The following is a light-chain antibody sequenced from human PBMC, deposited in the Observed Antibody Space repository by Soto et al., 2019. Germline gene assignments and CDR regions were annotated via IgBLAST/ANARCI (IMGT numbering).Light chain of an antibody. CDR2: EVT. CDR1: SSDVGGYDF. Sequence: QSALTQPPSASGSPGQSVTISCTGTSSDVGGYDFVSWYQQHPGKAPKLVIYEVTRRPSGVPDRFSGSKSGNTASLTVSGLQAEDEAVYYRSSYAGSTIFGGGTKVTVL. CDR3: SSYAGSTI. V-gene: IGLV2-8*01. J-gene: IGLJ2*01.